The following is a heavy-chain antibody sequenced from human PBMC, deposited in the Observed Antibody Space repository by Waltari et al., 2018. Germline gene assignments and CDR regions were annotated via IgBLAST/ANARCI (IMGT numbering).Heavy chain of an antibody. Sequence: QVQLQESGPGLVKPSETLSLTCAVSGYSISSGYYWGWIRQPPGKGLEWIGSICHSGSTYYNPSLKSRVTISVDTSKNQFSLKLSSVTAADTAVYYCARGGSSGWPFDYWGQGTLVTVSS. CDR3: ARGGSSGWPFDY. CDR1: GYSISSGYY. CDR2: ICHSGST. D-gene: IGHD6-19*01. J-gene: IGHJ4*02. V-gene: IGHV4-38-2*01.